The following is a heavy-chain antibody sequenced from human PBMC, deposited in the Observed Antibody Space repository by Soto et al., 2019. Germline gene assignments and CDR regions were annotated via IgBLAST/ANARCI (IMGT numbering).Heavy chain of an antibody. CDR3: VRDSGAKLSSS. J-gene: IGHJ4*02. D-gene: IGHD6-13*01. Sequence: QEQVVQSGPAMKEPGSSVKVSCRASGIMSSGYGFSWVRQAPGQGLEWVGRINPTLDSTQYAQNLQGRVTITADESARTSYMELRSLKSQDTAVYYCVRDSGAKLSSSWGQGTLVTVSS. CDR1: GIMSSGYG. V-gene: IGHV1-69*11. CDR2: INPTLDST.